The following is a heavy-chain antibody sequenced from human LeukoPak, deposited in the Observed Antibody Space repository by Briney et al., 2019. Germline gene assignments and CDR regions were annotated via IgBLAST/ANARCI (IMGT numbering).Heavy chain of an antibody. Sequence: SETLSLTCTVSGGSISSYYWSWIRQPPGKGLEWIGYIYYSGSTNYNPSLKSRATISLDTSKNQFSLKLSSVTAADTAVYYCARGIAAAGTYSDGNWFDPWGQGTLVTVSS. V-gene: IGHV4-59*12. CDR2: IYYSGST. CDR1: GGSISSYY. CDR3: ARGIAAAGTYSDGNWFDP. J-gene: IGHJ5*02. D-gene: IGHD6-13*01.